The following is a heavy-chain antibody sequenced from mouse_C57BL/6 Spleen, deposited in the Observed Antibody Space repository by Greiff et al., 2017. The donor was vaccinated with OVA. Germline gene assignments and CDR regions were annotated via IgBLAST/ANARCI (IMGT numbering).Heavy chain of an antibody. V-gene: IGHV1-52*01. Sequence: QVHVKQPGAELVRPGSSVKLSCKASGYTFTSYWMHWVKQRPIQGLEWIGNIDPSDSETHYNQKFKDKATLTVDKSSSTAYMQLSSLTSEDSAVYYCARHYYGSSYETRFDYWGQGTTLTVSS. CDR3: ARHYYGSSYETRFDY. CDR2: IDPSDSET. CDR1: GYTFTSYW. J-gene: IGHJ2*01. D-gene: IGHD1-1*01.